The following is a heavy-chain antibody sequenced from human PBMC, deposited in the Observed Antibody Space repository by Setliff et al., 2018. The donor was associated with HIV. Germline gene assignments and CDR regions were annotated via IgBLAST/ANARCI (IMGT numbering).Heavy chain of an antibody. CDR2: ISSSGNYI. CDR1: GFSFSGYE. CDR3: ARDRDQGYSSGWPRD. J-gene: IGHJ4*02. Sequence: PGGSLRLSCAASGFSFSGYEMNWVRQAPGKGLEWVSYISSSGNYIYYADSVKARFTISRDNAKKSLYLQMNSLRAEDTAVYYCARDRDQGYSSGWPRDWGQGTLVTVSS. D-gene: IGHD6-19*01. V-gene: IGHV3-21*05.